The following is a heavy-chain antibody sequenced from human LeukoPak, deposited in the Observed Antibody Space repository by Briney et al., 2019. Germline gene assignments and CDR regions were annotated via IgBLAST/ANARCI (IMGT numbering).Heavy chain of an antibody. CDR3: ARGDIVVVPAAIFRRDYYYYYMDV. J-gene: IGHJ6*03. D-gene: IGHD2-2*01. V-gene: IGHV1-69*05. Sequence: ASVKVSCKASGGTFSSYAISWVRQAPGQGLEWMGGIIPIFGTANYAQKFQGRATITTDESTSTAYMELSSLRSEDTAVYYCARGDIVVVPAAIFRRDYYYYYMDVWGKGTTVTVS. CDR2: IIPIFGTA. CDR1: GGTFSSYA.